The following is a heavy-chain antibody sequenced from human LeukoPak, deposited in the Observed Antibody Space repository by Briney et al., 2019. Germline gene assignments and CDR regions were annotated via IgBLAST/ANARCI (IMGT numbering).Heavy chain of an antibody. D-gene: IGHD5-24*01. Sequence: SETLSLTCAVYGGSFSGYYWSWIRQPPGKGLEWIGSIYYSGSTYYNPSLKSRVTISVDTSKNQFSLKLSSVTAADTAVYSCARVWRRDGYNYFDQWGQGTLVTVSS. J-gene: IGHJ4*02. CDR3: ARVWRRDGYNYFDQ. V-gene: IGHV4-34*01. CDR2: IYYSGST. CDR1: GGSFSGYY.